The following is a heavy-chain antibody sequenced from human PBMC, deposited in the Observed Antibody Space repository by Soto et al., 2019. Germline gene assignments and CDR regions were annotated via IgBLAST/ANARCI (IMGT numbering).Heavy chain of an antibody. CDR1: GYTFTNYW. V-gene: IGHV5-51*01. J-gene: IGHJ4*02. D-gene: IGHD5-18*01. CDR3: ARIRDIQLWHIDY. Sequence: PGESLKISCKGSGYTFTNYWIGWVRLMPGKGLEWMGIIYPGDSDTTYSPSFQGQVTISADKSISTAYLQWGRLKASDTAMYYCARIRDIQLWHIDYWGQGTLVTASS. CDR2: IYPGDSDT.